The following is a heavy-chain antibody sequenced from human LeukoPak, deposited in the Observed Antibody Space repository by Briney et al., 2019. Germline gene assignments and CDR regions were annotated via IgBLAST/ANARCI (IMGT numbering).Heavy chain of an antibody. D-gene: IGHD3-10*01. Sequence: PGGSLRLSCVASGFTFSRYGMNWVRQAPGKGLEWVSSIIDSTGYTYYADSVKGRFTISRDNAKNSLYLQMNSLRAEYTAVYYCARDHLRSWAYDQWGQGTLVTAAS. CDR2: IIDSTGYT. CDR1: GFTFSRYG. V-gene: IGHV3-21*01. J-gene: IGHJ4*02. CDR3: ARDHLRSWAYDQ.